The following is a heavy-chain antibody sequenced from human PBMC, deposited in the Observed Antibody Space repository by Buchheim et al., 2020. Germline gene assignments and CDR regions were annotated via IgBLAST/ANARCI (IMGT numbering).Heavy chain of an antibody. D-gene: IGHD3-22*01. CDR1: GFTFSSYA. J-gene: IGHJ4*02. CDR2: ISGSGGST. Sequence: EVQLLESGGGLVQPGGSLRLSCAASGFTFSSYAMSWVRQAPGKGLEWVSAISGSGGSTYYADSVKGRFTISRDNSKNTLYLQMNSPRAEDTAVYYCAKGGPYYDSSGYYQNFDYWGQGTL. CDR3: AKGGPYYDSSGYYQNFDY. V-gene: IGHV3-23*01.